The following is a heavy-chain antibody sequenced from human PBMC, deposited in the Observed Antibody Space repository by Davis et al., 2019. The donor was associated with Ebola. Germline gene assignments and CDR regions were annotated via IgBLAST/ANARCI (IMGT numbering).Heavy chain of an antibody. Sequence: GGSLRLSCAASRFTFSSYAMSWVCQAPGKGLEWVSAISGSGGSTYYADSVKGRFTISRDNSKNTLYLQMNSLRAEDTAVYYCERTSNRDGYNSIDYWGQGTLVTVSS. V-gene: IGHV3-23*01. CDR2: ISGSGGST. CDR3: ERTSNRDGYNSIDY. D-gene: IGHD5-24*01. J-gene: IGHJ4*02. CDR1: RFTFSSYA.